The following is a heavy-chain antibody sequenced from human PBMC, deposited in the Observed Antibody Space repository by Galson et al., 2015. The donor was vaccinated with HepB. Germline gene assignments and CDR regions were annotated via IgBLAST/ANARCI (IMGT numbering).Heavy chain of an antibody. V-gene: IGHV3-74*01. CDR2: INEDGSTR. CDR1: GVTFSRYW. J-gene: IGHJ4*02. CDR3: AKDHGGPDDY. D-gene: IGHD5-24*01. Sequence: SLRLSCAASGVTFSRYWMLWVRQVPGKGLVWVSRINEDGSTRSYADSVRGRFTISRDNAKNMVYLQMNSLRVEDTAVYYCAKDHGGPDDYWGQGTLVTVSS.